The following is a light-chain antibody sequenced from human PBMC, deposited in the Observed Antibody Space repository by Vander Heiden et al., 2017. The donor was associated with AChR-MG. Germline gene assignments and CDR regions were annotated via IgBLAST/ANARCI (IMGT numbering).Light chain of an antibody. CDR3: QQRSNWPPLT. Sequence: EIVLTQSPATLSLPTGERATFSCRASQGVSSYLAWYQQKPGQAAKHLMYDAANRATGIAARLSGSGSGTTFSLPISSLEPEDFAVYYCQQRSNWPPLTFGGGTKVEIK. J-gene: IGKJ4*01. V-gene: IGKV3-11*01. CDR2: DAA. CDR1: QGVSSY.